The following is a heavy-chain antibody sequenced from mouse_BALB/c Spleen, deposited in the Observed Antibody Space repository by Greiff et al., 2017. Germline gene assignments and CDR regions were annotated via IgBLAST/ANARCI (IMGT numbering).Heavy chain of an antibody. CDR3: ARDYSYERTWFAY. Sequence: QVQLQQPGAELVKPGASVKLSCKASGYTFTSYWMHWVKQRPGQGLEWIGEINPSNGRTNYNEKFKSKATLTVDKSSSTAYMQLSSLTSEDSAVYYCARDYSYERTWFAYWGQGTLVTVSA. D-gene: IGHD1-2*01. V-gene: IGHV1S81*02. CDR2: INPSNGRT. J-gene: IGHJ3*01. CDR1: GYTFTSYW.